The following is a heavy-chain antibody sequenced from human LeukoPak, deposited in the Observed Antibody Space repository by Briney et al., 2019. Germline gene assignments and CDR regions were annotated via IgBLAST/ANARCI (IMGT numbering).Heavy chain of an antibody. CDR3: AREGVAAAGYFDY. D-gene: IGHD6-13*01. V-gene: IGHV1-69*04. Sequence: ASVKVSCKASGGTFSSYAISWVRQAPGQGLEWMGRIIPILGIANYAQKFQGRVTITADKSTSTAYMELSSLRSEDTAVYYCAREGVAAAGYFDYWGQGTLVTVSS. J-gene: IGHJ4*02. CDR1: GGTFSSYA. CDR2: IIPILGIA.